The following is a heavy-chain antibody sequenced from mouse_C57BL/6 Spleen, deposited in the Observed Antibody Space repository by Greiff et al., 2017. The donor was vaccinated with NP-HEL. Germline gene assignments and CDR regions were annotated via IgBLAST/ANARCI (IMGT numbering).Heavy chain of an antibody. CDR1: GYTFTSYW. J-gene: IGHJ4*01. Sequence: QVQLQQPGAELVKPGASVKLSCKASGYTFTSYWMHWVKQRPGRGLEWIARIDPNSGGTKYNEKFKSKATLTVDKPSSTAYMQLSSLTSEDSAVYYCARWDYEGAMDYWGQGTSVTVSS. D-gene: IGHD2-4*01. CDR3: ARWDYEGAMDY. CDR2: IDPNSGGT. V-gene: IGHV1-72*01.